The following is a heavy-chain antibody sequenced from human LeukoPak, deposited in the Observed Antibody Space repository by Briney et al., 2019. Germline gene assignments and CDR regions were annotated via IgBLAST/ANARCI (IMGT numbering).Heavy chain of an antibody. CDR3: ARERSGGRPGRFDY. D-gene: IGHD2-15*01. CDR1: GDSISYFY. Sequence: SETLSLTCSVSGDSISYFYWSWIRQAAGKGLEWIGRTSSSGNTDYNASLKSRVTMSVDTSKNQLSLKVISVTAADTAVYYCARERSGGRPGRFDYWGQGNLVAVSS. CDR2: TSSSGNT. J-gene: IGHJ4*01. V-gene: IGHV4-4*07.